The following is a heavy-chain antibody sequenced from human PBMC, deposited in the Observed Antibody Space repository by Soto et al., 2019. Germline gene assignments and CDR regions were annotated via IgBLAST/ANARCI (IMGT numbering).Heavy chain of an antibody. CDR3: ASPPIVATIVNYYYGMDV. CDR2: IIPIFGTA. J-gene: IGHJ6*02. D-gene: IGHD5-12*01. Sequence: QVQLVQSGAEVKKPGSSVKVSCKASGGTFSSYAISWVRQAPGQGLEWMGGIIPIFGTADYAQKFQGRVTITADESTSTVYMELSSLRSEDTGVYYCASPPIVATIVNYYYGMDVWGQGTTVTVCS. V-gene: IGHV1-69*12. CDR1: GGTFSSYA.